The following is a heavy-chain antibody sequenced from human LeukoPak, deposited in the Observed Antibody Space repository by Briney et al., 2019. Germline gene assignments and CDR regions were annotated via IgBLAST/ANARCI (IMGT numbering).Heavy chain of an antibody. J-gene: IGHJ4*02. CDR2: IKTDGSWT. CDR3: VRGVGGSSYLDY. D-gene: IGHD3-16*01. V-gene: IGHV3-74*01. CDR1: GFTFSSYA. Sequence: GGSLRLSCAASGFTFSSYAMSWVRRAPGKGLVWVSRIKTDGSWTNDADSVKGRFTISRDNAENTLYLQMNSLRVEDTAVYYCVRGVGGSSYLDYWGQGALVTVSS.